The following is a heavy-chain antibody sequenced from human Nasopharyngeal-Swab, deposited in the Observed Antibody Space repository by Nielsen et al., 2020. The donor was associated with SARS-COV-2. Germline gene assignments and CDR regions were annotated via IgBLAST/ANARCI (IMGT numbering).Heavy chain of an antibody. CDR3: AKDRNTMIVVVITGQGAFDI. CDR2: ISGSGGST. CDR1: GFTFSSYA. V-gene: IGHV3-23*01. J-gene: IGHJ3*02. Sequence: GESLKISCAASGFTFSSYAMSWVRQAPGKGPEWVSAISGSGGSTYYADSVKGRFTISRDNSKNTLYLQMNSLRAEDTAVYYCAKDRNTMIVVVITGQGAFDIWGQGTMVTVSS. D-gene: IGHD3-22*01.